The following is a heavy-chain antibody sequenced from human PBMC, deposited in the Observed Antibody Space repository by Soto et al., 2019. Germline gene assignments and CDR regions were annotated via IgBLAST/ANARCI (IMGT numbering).Heavy chain of an antibody. D-gene: IGHD6-19*01. CDR3: ARGVAVAVYGMDV. V-gene: IGHV3-33*01. CDR1: GFTFSSYG. Sequence: QVQLVESGGGVVQPGRSLRLSCAASGFTFSSYGMHWVRQAPGKGLEWVAVIWYDGSNKYYADSVKGRFTIARDNSKNTLYLQMNSLRAEDTGVYYCARGVAVAVYGMDVWGQGTTVTVSS. J-gene: IGHJ6*02. CDR2: IWYDGSNK.